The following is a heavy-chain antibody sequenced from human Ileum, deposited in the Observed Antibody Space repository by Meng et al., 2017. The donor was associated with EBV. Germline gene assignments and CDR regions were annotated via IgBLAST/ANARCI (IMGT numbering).Heavy chain of an antibody. D-gene: IGHD1-14*01. CDR3: ARDLPGGTKGTWLDL. CDR2: ISAYNGNT. V-gene: IGHV1-18*01. CDR1: GYIFNNYG. Sequence: QVQVVQSGAEVKKPGASVKVSCKASGYIFNNYGFSWVRQAPGQGPEWMGWISAYNGNTNYAQNFQGRFTMTTDTSTSTAYMELRSLRSDDTAVYYCARDLPGGTKGTWLDLWGQGTLVTVSS. J-gene: IGHJ5*02.